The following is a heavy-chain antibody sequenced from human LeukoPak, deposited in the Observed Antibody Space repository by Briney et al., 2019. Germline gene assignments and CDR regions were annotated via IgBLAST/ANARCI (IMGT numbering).Heavy chain of an antibody. CDR2: IIPILGIA. Sequence: SVKVSCKASGGTFSSYAISWVRQAPGQGLEWMGRIIPILGIANYAQKFQGRVTITADKSTSTAYMELSSLRSEDTAVYYCARGDSDSSGFDAFDIWGQGTMVTVSS. CDR1: GGTFSSYA. D-gene: IGHD3-22*01. V-gene: IGHV1-69*04. CDR3: ARGDSDSSGFDAFDI. J-gene: IGHJ3*02.